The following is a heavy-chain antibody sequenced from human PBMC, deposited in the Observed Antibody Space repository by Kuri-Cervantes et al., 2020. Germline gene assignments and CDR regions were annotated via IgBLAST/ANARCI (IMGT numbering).Heavy chain of an antibody. CDR2: IYYSGST. CDR1: GGSISSSSYY. D-gene: IGHD3-22*01. J-gene: IGHJ4*02. V-gene: IGHV4-39*07. CDR3: AREGYYSDSRTYHPHTIDY. Sequence: GSLRLSCTVSGGSISSSSYYWGWIRRPPGKGLEWIGSIYYSGSTYYNPSLKSRVTISVDTSKNQFSLKLSSVTAADTAVYYCAREGYYSDSRTYHPHTIDYWGQGTLVTVSS.